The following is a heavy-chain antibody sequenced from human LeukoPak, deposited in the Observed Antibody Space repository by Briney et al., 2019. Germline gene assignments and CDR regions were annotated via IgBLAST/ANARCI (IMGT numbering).Heavy chain of an antibody. CDR2: IKSKTDGGTT. Sequence: GGSLRLSCAASGFTFSNAWMSWVRQAPGKGLEWVGRIKSKTDGGTTDYAAPVKGRFSISRDDSKNTLYLQMNSLKTEDTAVYYCTPQGRGDYAPLGGVDYWGQGTLVTVSS. V-gene: IGHV3-15*01. J-gene: IGHJ4*02. D-gene: IGHD4-17*01. CDR3: TPQGRGDYAPLGGVDY. CDR1: GFTFSNAW.